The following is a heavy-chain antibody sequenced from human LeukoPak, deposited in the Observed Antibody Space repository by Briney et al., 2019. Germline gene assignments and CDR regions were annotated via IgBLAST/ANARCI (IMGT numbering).Heavy chain of an antibody. Sequence: GGSLRLSCAASGFTFSSYAMSWVRQAPGKGLEWVSAISGSGGSTYYADSVKGRFTISRDNSKNTLYLQMNSLRAEDTAVYYCARERGVNYYGSGDRHYYYMDVWGKGTTVTVSS. CDR1: GFTFSSYA. V-gene: IGHV3-23*01. J-gene: IGHJ6*03. CDR3: ARERGVNYYGSGDRHYYYMDV. D-gene: IGHD3-10*01. CDR2: ISGSGGST.